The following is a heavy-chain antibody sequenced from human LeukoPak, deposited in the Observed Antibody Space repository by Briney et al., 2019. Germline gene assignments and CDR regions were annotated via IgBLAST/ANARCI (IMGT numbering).Heavy chain of an antibody. CDR3: ARDVNYGTRNYFDY. CDR1: GFTFGSYG. Sequence: PGGSLRLSCAASGFTFGSYGVNWVRQAPGKGLEWVSYIDYSSSTIYYADSVKGRFTTSRDNAKNSLYLRMDSLRAEDTAIYYCARDVNYGTRNYFDYWGQGTLVTVSS. V-gene: IGHV3-48*01. J-gene: IGHJ4*02. CDR2: IDYSSSTI. D-gene: IGHD3-10*01.